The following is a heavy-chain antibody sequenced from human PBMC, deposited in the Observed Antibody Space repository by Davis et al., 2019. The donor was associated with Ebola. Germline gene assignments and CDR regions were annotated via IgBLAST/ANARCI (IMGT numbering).Heavy chain of an antibody. J-gene: IGHJ6*02. D-gene: IGHD5-24*01. V-gene: IGHV1-46*01. CDR3: ARSLITGPSPHYCGMDV. CDR1: GDTFTSYY. CDR2: INPSGGST. Sequence: ASVKVSCKASGDTFTSYYIHWVRQAPGQGLEWVGTINPSGGSTSYAQKFQGRLTMTRDTSTSTVHMELSSLRSEDTAVYYCARSLITGPSPHYCGMDVWGQGTTVTVSS.